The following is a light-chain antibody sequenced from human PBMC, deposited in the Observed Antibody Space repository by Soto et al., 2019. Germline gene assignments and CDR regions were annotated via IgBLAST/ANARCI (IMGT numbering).Light chain of an antibody. CDR1: QIISTW. J-gene: IGKJ1*01. CDR3: QQYFTYWT. CDR2: DAS. V-gene: IGKV1-5*01. Sequence: DIQMTQSPSTLSASIGDRVTITCRASQIISTWLAWYQQKPGKAPKLLVYDASILEGGVPSRFSGSGSGTQFTLTISSLQPDDFATYYCQQYFTYWTFDQGTKVEIK.